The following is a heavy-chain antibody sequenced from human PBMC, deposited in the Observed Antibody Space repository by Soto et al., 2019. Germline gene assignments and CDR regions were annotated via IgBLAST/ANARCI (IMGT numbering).Heavy chain of an antibody. CDR3: TRAKDIVVVDGATKAFDI. Sequence: EVQLVESGGGLVQPGGSLKLSCAASGFTFSGSTMHWVRQASGKGLAWVGRIRSKAYNYATAYAASVEVRFTISREDSKNTGYLQMNCLETEDTAVYYCTRAKDIVVVDGATKAFDIWGQGTMVTVSS. V-gene: IGHV3-73*01. CDR2: IRSKAYNYAT. CDR1: GFTFSGST. D-gene: IGHD2-15*01. J-gene: IGHJ3*02.